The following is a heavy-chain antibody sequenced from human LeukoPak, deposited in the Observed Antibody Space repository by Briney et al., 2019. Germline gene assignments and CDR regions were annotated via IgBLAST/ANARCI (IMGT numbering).Heavy chain of an antibody. D-gene: IGHD2-2*01. CDR2: IYPGDSDT. CDR3: ARHKISGTSSRWFDP. J-gene: IGHJ5*02. V-gene: IGHV5-51*01. Sequence: GESLKISCKGSGYSFTSYWIGWVRQMPGKGLEWMGIIYPGDSDTRYSPSFQGQVTISADKSISTAYLQWRSLKASDTAMYYCARHKISGTSSRWFDPWGQGTLVTVSS. CDR1: GYSFTSYW.